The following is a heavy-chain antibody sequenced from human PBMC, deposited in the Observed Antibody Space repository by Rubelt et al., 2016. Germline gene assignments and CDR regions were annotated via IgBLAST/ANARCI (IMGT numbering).Heavy chain of an antibody. V-gene: IGHV3-66*04. Sequence: CGGGLVQPGGSLRLSCAASGFTVSSNHMSWVRPAPGKGLEWVSLIYSGGSTYYADSVKGRFTISRDNSKNTVYLQMNSLRAEDTAVYYCARLAPGNSYGPFDYWGQGTLVTVSS. J-gene: IGHJ4*02. D-gene: IGHD5-18*01. CDR1: GFTVSSNH. CDR2: IYSGGST. CDR3: ARLAPGNSYGPFDY.